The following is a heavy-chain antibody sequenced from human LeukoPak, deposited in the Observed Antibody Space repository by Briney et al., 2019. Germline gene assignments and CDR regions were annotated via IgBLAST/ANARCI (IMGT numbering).Heavy chain of an antibody. D-gene: IGHD5-18*01. CDR2: IYYSGST. CDR1: GGSISSYY. CDR3: ARGRGYGYGYY. J-gene: IGHJ4*02. Sequence: SETLSLTCTVSGGSISSYYWSWIRQPPGKGLEWIGYIYYSGSTNYSPSLKSRVTISVDTSKNQFSLKLSSVTAADTAVYYCARGRGYGYGYYWGQGTLVTVSS. V-gene: IGHV4-59*01.